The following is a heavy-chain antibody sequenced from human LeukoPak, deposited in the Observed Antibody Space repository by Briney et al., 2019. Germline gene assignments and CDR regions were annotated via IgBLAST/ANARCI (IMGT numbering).Heavy chain of an antibody. CDR1: GGTFISYA. J-gene: IGHJ4*02. V-gene: IGHV1-69*13. D-gene: IGHD5-12*01. Sequence: ASVKVSCKASGGTFISYAISWVRQAPGKGLEWMGGIIPIFGTANYAQKFQGRVTITADESTSTAYMELSSLRSEDTAVYYCARGSGYESFDYWRQGTLVTVSS. CDR2: IIPIFGTA. CDR3: ARGSGYESFDY.